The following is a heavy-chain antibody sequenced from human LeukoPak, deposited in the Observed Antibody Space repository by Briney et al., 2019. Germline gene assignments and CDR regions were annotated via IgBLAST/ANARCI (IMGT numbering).Heavy chain of an antibody. CDR1: GGTFSSYA. D-gene: IGHD1-26*01. Sequence: ASVKVSCKASGGTFSSYAISWVRQAPGQGLEWMGGIIPIFGTANYAQKFQGRVTITADESASTAYVELSSLRSEDTAVYYCAFGREVHSGSYTRWGQGTLVTVS. V-gene: IGHV1-69*13. J-gene: IGHJ4*02. CDR2: IIPIFGTA. CDR3: AFGREVHSGSYTR.